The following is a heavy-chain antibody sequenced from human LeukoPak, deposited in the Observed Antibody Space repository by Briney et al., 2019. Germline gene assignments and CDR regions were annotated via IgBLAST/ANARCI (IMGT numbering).Heavy chain of an antibody. J-gene: IGHJ5*02. CDR2: ISVSGEDT. D-gene: IGHD6-19*01. Sequence: GGSLRLSCAASGFTFSSRAMAWVRQIPGRGLEWVSSISVSGEDTYFVDSVKGRFTISRDNFRNTVYLQMNFLRADDTAIYYCVREAGFVHPANWFDPWGQGTLVSVSS. CDR3: VREAGFVHPANWFDP. V-gene: IGHV3-23*01. CDR1: GFTFSSRA.